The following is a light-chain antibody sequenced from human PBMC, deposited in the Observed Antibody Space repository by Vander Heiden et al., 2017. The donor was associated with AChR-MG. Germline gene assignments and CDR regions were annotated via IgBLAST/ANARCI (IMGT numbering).Light chain of an antibody. CDR1: QSVSSN. CDR2: GAA. V-gene: IGKV3-15*01. Sequence: EIVLTNSPPALSVSPGERATLPCRASQSVSSNLVGYQQKPAHAPRLLIYGAATRTTSIPAGFSGSGSGTEFTLTISSLQSEDFAVYYCQQYNNWPPHTFGRGTKVEIK. CDR3: QQYNNWPPHT. J-gene: IGKJ1*01.